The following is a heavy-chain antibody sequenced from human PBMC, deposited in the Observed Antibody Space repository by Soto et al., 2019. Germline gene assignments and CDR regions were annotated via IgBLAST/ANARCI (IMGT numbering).Heavy chain of an antibody. D-gene: IGHD6-6*01. V-gene: IGHV3-64*01. CDR1: GFTLSGYA. CDR3: ARRARPDIYYMDV. Sequence: ESGGGLAQPGGSLRLSCAASGFTLSGYAMDWVRLAPGKGLEYVSGISSNGVGTYYANSVQGRFTISRDNSKNTVYLQMGSLRPEDMAVYYCARRARPDIYYMDVWGKGTTVTVSS. CDR2: ISSNGVGT. J-gene: IGHJ6*03.